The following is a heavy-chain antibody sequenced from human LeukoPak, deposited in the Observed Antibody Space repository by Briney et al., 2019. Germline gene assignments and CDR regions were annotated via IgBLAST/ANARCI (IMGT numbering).Heavy chain of an antibody. D-gene: IGHD7-27*01. Sequence: PSETLSLTCAVSGSSMTICSWGWIRQAPGKGLEWIGYNTDSGNINFNPALKSRVTISVATSKSQFSLKLTSVTPADTAVYYCARDNWGSLDYWGQGTLVTVSS. CDR1: GSSMTICS. CDR3: ARDNWGSLDY. CDR2: NTDSGNI. V-gene: IGHV4-59*01. J-gene: IGHJ4*02.